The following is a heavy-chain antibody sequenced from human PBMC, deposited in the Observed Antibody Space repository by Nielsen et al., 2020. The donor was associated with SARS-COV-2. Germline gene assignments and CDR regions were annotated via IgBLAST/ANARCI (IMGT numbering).Heavy chain of an antibody. CDR3: SSPTVAY. CDR2: IRSYANDYAT. V-gene: IGHV3-73*01. CDR1: GFTFSGSA. Sequence: GESLKISCAASGFTFSGSAMHWVRQAPGKGLEWVGRIRSYANDYATAYAASVKGRFTISRDDSKNTAYLQMNSLKMEDTAVYYCSSPTVAYWGQGTLVTVSS. J-gene: IGHJ4*02. D-gene: IGHD4-23*01.